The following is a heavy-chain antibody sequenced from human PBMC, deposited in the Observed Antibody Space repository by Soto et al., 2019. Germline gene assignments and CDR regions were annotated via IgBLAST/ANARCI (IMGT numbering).Heavy chain of an antibody. CDR3: ARDPNGDYVGGFEM. J-gene: IGHJ3*02. Sequence: PVVSLRISCAASGFTFSAYAMSWVRQSPGKGLEFVSGISAIRVRTYYADSFEVRFTASSDDSKSPLYLQMNSLRAEDTAVYYCARDPNGDYVGGFEMWGKGTMVPVSS. V-gene: IGHV3-23*01. D-gene: IGHD4-17*01. CDR2: ISAIRVRT. CDR1: GFTFSAYA.